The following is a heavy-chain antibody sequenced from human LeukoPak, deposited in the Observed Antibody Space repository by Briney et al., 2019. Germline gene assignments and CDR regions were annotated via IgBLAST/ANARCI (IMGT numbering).Heavy chain of an antibody. D-gene: IGHD2-2*01. CDR3: ASGNLRGTSIHFDY. CDR2: ISAYNGNT. J-gene: IGHJ4*02. Sequence: ASVKVSCKASGYTFTSYYMHWVRQAPGQGLEWMGWISAYNGNTNYAQKLQGRVTMTTDTSTSTAYMELRSLRSDDTAVYYCASGNLRGTSIHFDYWGQGTLVTVSS. CDR1: GYTFTSYY. V-gene: IGHV1-18*04.